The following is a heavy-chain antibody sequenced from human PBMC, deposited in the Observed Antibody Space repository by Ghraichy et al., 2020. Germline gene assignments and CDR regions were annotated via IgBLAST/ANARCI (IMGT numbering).Heavy chain of an antibody. Sequence: ASVKVSCKVSGYTLTELSMHWVRQAPGKGLEWMGGFDPEDGETIYAQKFQGRVTMTEDTSTDTAYMELSSLRSEDTAVYYCATAWTDKMREQQLVRYYYYYYGMDVWGQGTTVTVSS. CDR3: ATAWTDKMREQQLVRYYYYYYGMDV. V-gene: IGHV1-24*01. CDR1: GYTLTELS. J-gene: IGHJ6*02. CDR2: FDPEDGET. D-gene: IGHD6-13*01.